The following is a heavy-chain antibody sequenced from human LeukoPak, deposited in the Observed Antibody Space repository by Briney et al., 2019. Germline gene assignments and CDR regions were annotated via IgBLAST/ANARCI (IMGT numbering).Heavy chain of an antibody. CDR1: GFTFSDYY. J-gene: IGHJ3*02. Sequence: SGGSLRLSCAASGFTFSDYYVSWIRKAPGKGLEWVSYISSSGSTIYYADSVKGRFTLSRATAKNSPYLQMNSLRAEDTAVYYCARAQRRGDAFDIWGQGTMVTVSS. CDR3: ARAQRRGDAFDI. CDR2: ISSSGSTI. V-gene: IGHV3-11*04. D-gene: IGHD3-10*01.